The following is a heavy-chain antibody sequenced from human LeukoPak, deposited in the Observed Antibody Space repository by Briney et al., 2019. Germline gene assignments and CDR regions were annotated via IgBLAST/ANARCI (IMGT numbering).Heavy chain of an antibody. V-gene: IGHV3-15*01. D-gene: IGHD3-10*01. J-gene: IGHJ4*02. CDR2: IKNKGDGGTS. CDR1: GFIFSNAW. Sequence: GGSLRLSCAASGFIFSNAWMSWVRQAPGKGLEWVGRIKNKGDGGTSDYAAPVKGRFTISRDDSKNTLYLQMNSPKTEDTAVYYCTTETMVRVFPRYDPYEYWGQGTLVTVSS. CDR3: TTETMVRVFPRYDPYEY.